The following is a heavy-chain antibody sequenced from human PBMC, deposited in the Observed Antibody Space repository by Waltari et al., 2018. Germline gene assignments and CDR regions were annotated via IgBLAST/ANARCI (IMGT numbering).Heavy chain of an antibody. D-gene: IGHD3-16*01. J-gene: IGHJ4*02. CDR3: ARGEDGLGDYFDY. Sequence: EVQLVESGGGLVQPGGSLRLSCEASGFTVSSNYMSWVRQAPGKGLEWVSVIYSGGSTYYADSVKGRFTISRHNSKNTLYLQMNSLRAEDTAVYYCARGEDGLGDYFDYWGQGTLVTVSS. CDR1: GFTVSSNY. CDR2: IYSGGST. V-gene: IGHV3-53*04.